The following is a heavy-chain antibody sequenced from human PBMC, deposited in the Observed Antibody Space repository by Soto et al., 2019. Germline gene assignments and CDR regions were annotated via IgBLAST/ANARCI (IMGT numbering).Heavy chain of an antibody. V-gene: IGHV4-59*12. J-gene: IGHJ4*02. D-gene: IGHD5-18*01. CDR2: IYYSGST. Sequence: SETLSLTCTVSGGSISSYYWSWILQPPWKGLEWIGYIYYSGSTNYNPSLKSRVTISVDTSKNQFSLKLSSVTAADTAVYYCARSGYSYGPNPLLYWGQGTLVTVSS. CDR3: ARSGYSYGPNPLLY. CDR1: GGSISSYY.